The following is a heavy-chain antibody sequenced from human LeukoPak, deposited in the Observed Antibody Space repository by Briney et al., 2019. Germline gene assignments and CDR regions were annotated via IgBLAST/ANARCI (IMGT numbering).Heavy chain of an antibody. CDR2: INSDGSST. CDR1: GFTFSSYW. CDR3: ARGLRWWGSYYGLSHHDSYAFDI. D-gene: IGHD1-26*01. Sequence: GGSLRLSCAASGFTFSSYWIHWVRQAPGKGLVWVSRINSDGSSTSYADSVKGRFTISRDNAKNTLYLQMNSLRAEDTAVYYCARGLRWWGSYYGLSHHDSYAFDIWGQGTMVTVSS. V-gene: IGHV3-74*01. J-gene: IGHJ3*02.